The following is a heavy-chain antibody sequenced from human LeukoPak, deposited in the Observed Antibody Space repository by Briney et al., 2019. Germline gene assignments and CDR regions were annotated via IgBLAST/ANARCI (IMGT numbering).Heavy chain of an antibody. D-gene: IGHD2-8*02. J-gene: IGHJ4*02. Sequence: SETLSLTCAVYGGSLSGYYWNWIRQPPGKGLEWIGEINHSGSTDYNPSLKSRVTISVDTSKNQFSLKLSSVTAADTAVYYCARSGPGHWGQGTLVTVSS. CDR2: INHSGST. CDR3: ARSGPGH. V-gene: IGHV4-34*01. CDR1: GGSLSGYY.